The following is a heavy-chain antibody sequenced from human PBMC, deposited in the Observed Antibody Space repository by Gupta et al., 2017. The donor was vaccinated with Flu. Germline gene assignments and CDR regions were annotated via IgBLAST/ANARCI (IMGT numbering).Heavy chain of an antibody. CDR2: IIPLFGSD. V-gene: IGHV1-69*06. D-gene: IGHD2-15*01. Sequence: SWVRQAPGQGLEWMGGIIPLFGSDSTAQKFGDRVTITADTSTATTYMDLRSLRPDDTAIYYCATLGELTSTREILSTNDSWGQGTRVTVST. CDR3: ATLGELTSTREILSTNDS. J-gene: IGHJ4*02.